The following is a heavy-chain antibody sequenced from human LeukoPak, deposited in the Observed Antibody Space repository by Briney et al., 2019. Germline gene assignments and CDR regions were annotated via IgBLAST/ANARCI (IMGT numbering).Heavy chain of an antibody. D-gene: IGHD7-27*01. CDR2: IYSGGST. J-gene: IGHJ5*02. CDR3: ARHGWGRDNWFDP. CDR1: GFTVRSNY. Sequence: GGSLRLSCAASGFTVRSNYMSWVRQAPGKGLEWVSVIYSGGSTYYADSVKGRFTISRDNSKNTLYLQMNSLRAEDTAVYYCARHGWGRDNWFDPWGQGTLVTVSS. V-gene: IGHV3-53*01.